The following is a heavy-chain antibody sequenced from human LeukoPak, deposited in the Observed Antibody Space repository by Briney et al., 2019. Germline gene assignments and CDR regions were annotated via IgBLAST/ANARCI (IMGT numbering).Heavy chain of an antibody. Sequence: SETLSLTCAVSGYSISSGDYWGWIRQSPGKGLEWIGYIYHSGSTYYNPSLKSRVTISVDRSKNQFSLKLSSVTAADTAVYYCARAPFGYSSSWYSGMDVWGKGTTVTVSS. J-gene: IGHJ6*04. V-gene: IGHV4-38-2*01. CDR1: GYSISSGDY. CDR2: IYHSGST. D-gene: IGHD6-13*01. CDR3: ARAPFGYSSSWYSGMDV.